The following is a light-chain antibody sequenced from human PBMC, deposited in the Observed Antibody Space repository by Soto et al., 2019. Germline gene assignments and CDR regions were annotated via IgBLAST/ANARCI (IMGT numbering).Light chain of an antibody. V-gene: IGLV2-14*01. CDR2: EVR. J-gene: IGLJ1*01. CDR3: ISYSSSSTLYV. Sequence: QSALTQPASVSGSPGQSITISCTGTSSDIGGYNFVSWYQQHPGKAPKLLIYEVRHRPSGISNRFSGSKSGNTASLTISGLQAEDEADYYCISYSSSSTLYVFGPGTKV. CDR1: SSDIGGYNF.